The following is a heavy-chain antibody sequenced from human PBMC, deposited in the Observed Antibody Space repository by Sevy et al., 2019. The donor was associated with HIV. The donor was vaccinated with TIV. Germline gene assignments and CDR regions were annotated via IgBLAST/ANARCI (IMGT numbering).Heavy chain of an antibody. CDR2: ISQDRSDK. CDR3: ANSRGRYEGSSWLYYYYIMDV. D-gene: IGHD6-13*01. Sequence: GGSLRLSCAASGFTFSRYGMHRARQAPGKGLEWVAVISQDRSDKEYADSVKGRFTISRDNSKDTVYLQMNSLRLEDTAVYYCANSRGRYEGSSWLYYYYIMDVWGPGTTVTVSS. V-gene: IGHV3-30*18. CDR1: GFTFSRYG. J-gene: IGHJ6*02.